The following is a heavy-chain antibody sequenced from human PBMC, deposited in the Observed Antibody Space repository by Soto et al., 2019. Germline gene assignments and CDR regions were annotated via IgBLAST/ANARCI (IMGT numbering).Heavy chain of an antibody. CDR1: GASVSHGY. J-gene: IGHJ5*02. CDR2: MYFGGSF. V-gene: IGHV4-59*08. CDR3: ARSYNVSTGFAVDP. Sequence: QMQLQASGPGLVKPSETLSLTCNVSGASVSHGYWGWIRQPPGKGLEWIGFMYFGGSFNYNPSLTSRAPISVETSKDPFAMKLTSLTASDAAVYYFARSYNVSTGFAVDPWGQGTLVTVSS. D-gene: IGHD2-8*02.